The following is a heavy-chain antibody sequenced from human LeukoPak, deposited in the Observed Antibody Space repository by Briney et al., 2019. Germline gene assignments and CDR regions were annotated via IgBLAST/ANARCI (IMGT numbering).Heavy chain of an antibody. J-gene: IGHJ4*02. D-gene: IGHD4-17*01. Sequence: GRSLRLSCAASGFTFSSYAMHWVRQAPGKGLEWVAVISYDGSNKYYADSVKGRFTISRDNSKNTLYLQMNRLRAEDTAVYYCAREALTGTTFGPYDYWGQGTLVTVSS. V-gene: IGHV3-30-3*01. CDR3: AREALTGTTFGPYDY. CDR2: ISYDGSNK. CDR1: GFTFSSYA.